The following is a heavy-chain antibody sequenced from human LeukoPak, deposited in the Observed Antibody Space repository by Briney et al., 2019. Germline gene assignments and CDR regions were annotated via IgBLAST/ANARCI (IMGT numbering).Heavy chain of an antibody. CDR3: ARDLSSGSYYAFDI. D-gene: IGHD3-10*02. Sequence: SVKVSCKASGGTFSSYAISWVRQAPGQGLEWMGGIIPIFGTANYAQKFQGRVTITTDESTSTAYMELSSLRSEDTAVYYCARDLSSGSYYAFDIWGQGTMVTVSS. CDR2: IIPIFGTA. V-gene: IGHV1-69*05. CDR1: GGTFSSYA. J-gene: IGHJ3*02.